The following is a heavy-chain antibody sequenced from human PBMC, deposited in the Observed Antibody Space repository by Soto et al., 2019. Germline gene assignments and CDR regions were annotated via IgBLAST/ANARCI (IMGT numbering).Heavy chain of an antibody. V-gene: IGHV3-21*01. Sequence: EVQLVESGGGLVKPGGSLRLSCAASGFTFSSYSMNWVRQAPGKGLEWVSCISSSSSYIHYADSVKGRLTISRDNAKNSLYLQMNSMRAEDSAVYYCARDRAVASWPYGMDVWGQGTTVTVSS. D-gene: IGHD5-12*01. CDR3: ARDRAVASWPYGMDV. CDR2: ISSSSSYI. J-gene: IGHJ6*02. CDR1: GFTFSSYS.